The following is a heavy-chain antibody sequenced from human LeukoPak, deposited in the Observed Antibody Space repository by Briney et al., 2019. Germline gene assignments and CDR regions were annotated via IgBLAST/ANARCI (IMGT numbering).Heavy chain of an antibody. Sequence: GGSLRLSCEGSGFTFSNYWMGWVRQAPGKGLVWVSYISSSSSTIYYADSVKGRFTISRDNAKNSLYLQMNSLRAEDTAVYYCARPEAGTFDYWGQGTLVTVSS. CDR3: ARPEAGTFDY. V-gene: IGHV3-48*04. J-gene: IGHJ4*02. CDR2: ISSSSSTI. CDR1: GFTFSNYW. D-gene: IGHD6-19*01.